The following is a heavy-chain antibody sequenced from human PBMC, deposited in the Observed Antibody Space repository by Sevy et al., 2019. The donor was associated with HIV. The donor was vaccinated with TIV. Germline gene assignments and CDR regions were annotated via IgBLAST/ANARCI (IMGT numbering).Heavy chain of an antibody. CDR3: TRDGDSSGYWDAFDI. J-gene: IGHJ3*02. D-gene: IGHD3-22*01. V-gene: IGHV3-30*04. Sequence: GGSLRLSCAASGFTFSSYAMHWVRQAPGKGLEWVAVISYDGSNKYYADSVKGRFTISRDNSKNTLYLQVNSLRAEDTAVYYCTRDGDSSGYWDAFDIWGQGTMVTVSS. CDR1: GFTFSSYA. CDR2: ISYDGSNK.